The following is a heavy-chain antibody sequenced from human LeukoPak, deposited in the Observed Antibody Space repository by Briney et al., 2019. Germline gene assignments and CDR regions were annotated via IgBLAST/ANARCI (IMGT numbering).Heavy chain of an antibody. D-gene: IGHD1-26*01. CDR3: SRESGAFCPFGY. CDR2: ISLTGET. CDR1: GFTFISYEM. J-gene: IGHJ4*02. V-gene: IGHV4-4*02. Sequence: PGGSLRLSCAASGFTFISYEMNWVRQPPGQGLEWIGEISLTGETNYNPSLNGRVTMSLDGSRNQLSLTLTSVTAADTAIYYCSRESGAFCPFGYWGQGTLVIVPP.